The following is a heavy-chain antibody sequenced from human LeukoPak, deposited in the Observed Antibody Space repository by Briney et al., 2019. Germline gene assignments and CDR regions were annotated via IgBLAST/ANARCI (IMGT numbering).Heavy chain of an antibody. CDR2: IYYTGST. Sequence: SETLSLTCTVSGGSISRSSYYWGWIRQPPGKELEWIGSIYYTGSTYYNLSLKSRVTISVDTSKNQFSLKLRSVTAADTAVHYCARASYCSGANCNWFDPWGQGTLVTVSS. D-gene: IGHD2-15*01. CDR3: ARASYCSGANCNWFDP. CDR1: GGSISRSSYY. V-gene: IGHV4-39*07. J-gene: IGHJ5*02.